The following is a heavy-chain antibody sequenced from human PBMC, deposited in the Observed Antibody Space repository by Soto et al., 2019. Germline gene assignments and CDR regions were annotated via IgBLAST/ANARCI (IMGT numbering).Heavy chain of an antibody. J-gene: IGHJ4*02. D-gene: IGHD5-18*01. CDR3: ARVQLLPNPAFDF. Sequence: ASVKVSCKASGYTFTTYGINCVLQSPLQRLEWLGCISPRNGNTNYAQNVQGRVTLTTDASTDTAYLELKNLRSGDTAVYYCARVQLLPNPAFDFWGQGTLVTVSS. CDR1: GYTFTTYG. V-gene: IGHV1-18*04. CDR2: ISPRNGNT.